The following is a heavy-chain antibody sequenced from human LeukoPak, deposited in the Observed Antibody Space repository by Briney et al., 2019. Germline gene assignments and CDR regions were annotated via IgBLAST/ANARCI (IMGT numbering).Heavy chain of an antibody. CDR1: GGSFSGYY. Sequence: PSETLSLTCAVYGGSFSGYYWSWIRQPPGKGLEWTGEINHSGSTNYNPSLKSRVTISVDTSKNQFSLKLSSVTAADTAVYYCARGRSRYSGYDYRWFDPWGQGTLVTVSS. J-gene: IGHJ5*02. CDR3: ARGRSRYSGYDYRWFDP. CDR2: INHSGST. V-gene: IGHV4-34*01. D-gene: IGHD5-12*01.